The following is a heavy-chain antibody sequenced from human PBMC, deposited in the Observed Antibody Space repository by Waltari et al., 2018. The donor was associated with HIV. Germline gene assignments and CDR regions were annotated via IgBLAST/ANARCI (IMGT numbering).Heavy chain of an antibody. CDR2: IYDSGYT. D-gene: IGHD5-18*01. CDR1: GGHIGIGPYY. Sequence: QVQLQESGPGLVRHPQTLSLTCTVSGGHIGIGPYYWSWTRQHPGKGLEWIGYIYDSGYTFYHPTLKSRVAMAVETSKNQFSLRLNSVTAADTAVYYCARWWDTARVAGDYFGMDVWCPGTTVTVSS. V-gene: IGHV4-31*03. J-gene: IGHJ6*02. CDR3: ARWWDTARVAGDYFGMDV.